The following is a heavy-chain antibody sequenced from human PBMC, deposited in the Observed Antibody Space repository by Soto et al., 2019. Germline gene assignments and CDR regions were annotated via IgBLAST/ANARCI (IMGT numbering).Heavy chain of an antibody. D-gene: IGHD2-2*01. Sequence: EVQLVESGGGLVQPGGSLRLSCAASGFTFSDHYMDWVRQAPGEGLAWVGRIKNKANSYTTEYAASVEDRFTISRDDSRNSLFLQMNGLKTEDTAVYYCTRVKLCGSAGCHRVLDVRGKGTTVTVSS. V-gene: IGHV3-72*01. J-gene: IGHJ6*04. CDR2: IKNKANSYTT. CDR3: TRVKLCGSAGCHRVLDV. CDR1: GFTFSDHY.